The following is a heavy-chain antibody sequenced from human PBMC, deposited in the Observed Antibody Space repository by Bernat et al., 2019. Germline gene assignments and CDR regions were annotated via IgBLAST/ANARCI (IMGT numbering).Heavy chain of an antibody. CDR3: ARSFGGVIADAFDI. D-gene: IGHD3-16*02. V-gene: IGHV3-72*01. CDR2: IRNKPNRYTT. CDR1: GFTFSDHY. Sequence: EVQLVESGGGLVQPGGSLRLSCAASGFTFSDHYMDWARQAPGKGLEWVGRIRNKPNRYTTEYAASVKGRFTISRDDSTNTLYLQMNSLKTEDTAVYYCARSFGGVIADAFDIWGQGTMDTVSS. J-gene: IGHJ3*02.